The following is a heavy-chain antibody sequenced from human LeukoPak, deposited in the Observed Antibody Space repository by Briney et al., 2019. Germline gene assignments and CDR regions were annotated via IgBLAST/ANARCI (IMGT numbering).Heavy chain of an antibody. J-gene: IGHJ4*02. Sequence: SQTLSLTCAVSGGSISSGSYSWSWIRQPPGKGLEWIGYIYPRGSTYYNPSLKSRVILSLDKSANQFSLNLSSVTAADTAVHYCARFSPRAMGNYLDFWGQGTLVTVSS. CDR3: ARFSPRAMGNYLDF. CDR2: IYPRGST. V-gene: IGHV4-30-2*01. D-gene: IGHD7-27*01. CDR1: GGSISSGSYS.